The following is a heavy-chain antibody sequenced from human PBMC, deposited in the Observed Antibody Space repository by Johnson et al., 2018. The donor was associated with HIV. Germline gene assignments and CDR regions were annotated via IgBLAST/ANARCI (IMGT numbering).Heavy chain of an antibody. CDR3: TIPYYYDSGGYQ. CDR2: ISSNGGST. J-gene: IGHJ3*01. Sequence: VQLLESGGGLVQPGGSLRLSCAASGFTFSMYAMHWVRQAPGKGLEYVSAISSNGGSTYYADSVKGRFTISRDNSKNTLYLQMDSLRAEDMAVYYCTIPYYYDSGGYQWGQGTMVTVSS. D-gene: IGHD3-22*01. V-gene: IGHV3-64*07. CDR1: GFTFSMYA.